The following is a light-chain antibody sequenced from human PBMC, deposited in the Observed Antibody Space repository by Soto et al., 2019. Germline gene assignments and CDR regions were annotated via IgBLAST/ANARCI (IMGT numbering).Light chain of an antibody. CDR3: QQYNGYWT. CDR2: EAS. V-gene: IGKV1-5*03. Sequence: DXQMTQSPSTLSASVGDRVTITCRASQSISDSLAWYQQKPGKAPKLLIYEASSLKSGVPSRFSGSRSGTEYTLTISSLQPDDFATYYCQQYNGYWTFGQGTKVEIK. J-gene: IGKJ1*01. CDR1: QSISDS.